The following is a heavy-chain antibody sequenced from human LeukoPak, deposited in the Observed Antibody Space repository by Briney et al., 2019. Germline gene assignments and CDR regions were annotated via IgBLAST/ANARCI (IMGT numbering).Heavy chain of an antibody. J-gene: IGHJ4*02. Sequence: PSETLSLTCTVSGGSISTYWTWIRQPPGKGLEWIGYIYYTGATSYNPSLKSRVIISVDTSKKQFPLKLTSVTAADTAVYYCARYGGSGWVIDNWGQGTLVTVSS. V-gene: IGHV4-59*08. CDR2: IYYTGAT. D-gene: IGHD6-19*01. CDR1: GGSISTY. CDR3: ARYGGSGWVIDN.